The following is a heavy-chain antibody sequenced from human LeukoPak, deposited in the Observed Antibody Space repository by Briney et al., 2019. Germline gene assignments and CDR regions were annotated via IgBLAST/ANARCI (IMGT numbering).Heavy chain of an antibody. J-gene: IGHJ4*01. CDR3: ARDEDLITARPRSYY. CDR2: MYDDGRT. D-gene: IGHD6-6*01. Sequence: SQTLSLTCTVSGVSITTGIHYWSWIRQHPGKGLEWIGYMYDDGRTYNNPSLSRRLSISLDASKNQFSLELNSVTAADTAVYDCARDEDLITARPRSYYWGQGALVTVSS. CDR1: GVSITTGIHY. V-gene: IGHV4-31*03.